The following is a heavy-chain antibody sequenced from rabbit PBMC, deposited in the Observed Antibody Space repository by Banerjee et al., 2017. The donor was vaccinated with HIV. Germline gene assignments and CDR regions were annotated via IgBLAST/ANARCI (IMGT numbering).Heavy chain of an antibody. CDR1: GFSFSNKYV. J-gene: IGHJ4*01. Sequence: QEQLEESGGDLVKPEGSLTLTCTASGFSFSNKYVMCWVRQAPGKGLEWIACINTISGDTVYATWAKGRFTISKASWTTVTLQMTSLTAADTASYFCARSNDWGLEYFHLWGPGTLVTVS. CDR2: INTISGDT. CDR3: ARSNDWGLEYFHL. V-gene: IGHV1S45*01. D-gene: IGHD4-1*01.